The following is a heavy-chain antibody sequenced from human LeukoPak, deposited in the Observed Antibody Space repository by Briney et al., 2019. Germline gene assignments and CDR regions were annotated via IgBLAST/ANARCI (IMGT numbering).Heavy chain of an antibody. D-gene: IGHD5-24*01. CDR3: ATSRDGSKYRELSH. CDR1: RFTFSNYW. V-gene: IGHV3-7*01. J-gene: IGHJ4*02. CDR2: IKQDGSEQ. Sequence: PGWSLRLSCAASRFTFSNYWMNWIRQAPGKGLEWVANIKQDGSEQSYVDSVKGRFTISRDNAKNSLYLQINALRAEDTAVYYCATSRDGSKYRELSHWGQGTLVTVSS.